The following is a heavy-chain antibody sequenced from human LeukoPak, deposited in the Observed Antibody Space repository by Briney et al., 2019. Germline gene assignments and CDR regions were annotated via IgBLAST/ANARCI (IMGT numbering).Heavy chain of an antibody. J-gene: IGHJ4*02. CDR1: GGSISSYY. CDR2: IYYSGST. V-gene: IGHV4-59*01. CDR3: ARASFGYSYGLFDY. Sequence: SETLSLTCTVSGGSISSYYWSWIRQPPGKGLEWIGYIYYSGSTNYNPSPKSRVTISVDTSRNQFSLKLSSVTAADTAVYYCARASFGYSYGLFDYWGQGTLVTVSS. D-gene: IGHD5-18*01.